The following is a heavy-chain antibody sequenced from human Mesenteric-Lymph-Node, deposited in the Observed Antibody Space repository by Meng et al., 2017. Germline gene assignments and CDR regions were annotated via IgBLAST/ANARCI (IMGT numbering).Heavy chain of an antibody. Sequence: GESLKISCAASGFTFSDYYMSWIRQAPGKGLEWISYIGNTGSTIYYADSVKGRFTISRDNTKKSVYLQMNSLRAEDTAVYYCASEVELVIDYWGQGILVTVSS. J-gene: IGHJ4*02. CDR2: IGNTGSTI. V-gene: IGHV3-11*04. CDR3: ASEVELVIDY. D-gene: IGHD1-26*01. CDR1: GFTFSDYY.